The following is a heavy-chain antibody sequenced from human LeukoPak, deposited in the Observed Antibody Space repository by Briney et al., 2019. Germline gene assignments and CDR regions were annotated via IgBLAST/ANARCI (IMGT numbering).Heavy chain of an antibody. CDR2: IWYDGSNK. V-gene: IGHV3-33*01. D-gene: IGHD6-13*01. J-gene: IGHJ6*03. CDR3: ARVASSWSNYYYYYMDV. CDR1: GFTFSSYG. Sequence: GGSLRLSCAASGFTFSSYGMPWVRQAPGKGLEWVAVIWYDGSNKYYADSVKGRFTISRDNSKNTLYLQMNSLRAEDTAVYYCARVASSWSNYYYYYMDVWGKGTTVTVSS.